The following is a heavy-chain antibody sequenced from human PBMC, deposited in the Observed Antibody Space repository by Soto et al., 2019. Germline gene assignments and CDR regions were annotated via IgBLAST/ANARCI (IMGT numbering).Heavy chain of an antibody. CDR3: AKMEGMDPWAYSFDY. D-gene: IGHD2-2*03. V-gene: IGHV3-23*01. CDR1: GFTFSDFA. CDR2: SYGGGNGP. J-gene: IGHJ4*02. Sequence: EVQVLESGGGLVQPGGSLRLSCAATGFTFSDFAMSWVRQAPGKGAEGVSRSYGGGNGPHYADSVKGRVTISRDNSKKTLYLQMNSLRAEDTAVYYCAKMEGMDPWAYSFDYWGQGTLVTVSS.